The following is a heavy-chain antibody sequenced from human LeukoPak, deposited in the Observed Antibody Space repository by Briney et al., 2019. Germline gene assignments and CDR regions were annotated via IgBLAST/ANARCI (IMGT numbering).Heavy chain of an antibody. CDR3: ARVMDIVVVPAAMLSWFDP. D-gene: IGHD2-2*03. CDR1: GGSISSSNW. CDR2: ICRSGST. V-gene: IGHV4-4*02. Sequence: SGTLSLTCAVYGGSISSSNWWRWVREPPGKGLEWIGEICRSGSTNYNPSLRSRVTISVDKSKIQLSLKLSSVRAADTAVYYCARVMDIVVVPAAMLSWFDPWGQGNLGTVSS. J-gene: IGHJ5*02.